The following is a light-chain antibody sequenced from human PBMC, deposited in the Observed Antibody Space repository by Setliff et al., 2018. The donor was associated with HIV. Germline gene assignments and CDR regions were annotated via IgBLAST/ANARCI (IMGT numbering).Light chain of an antibody. CDR2: WAS. Sequence: DIVMTQSPDSLAVSLGERATINCKSSQSVLYSSDNKNYLAWYQQKPGQPPKLLIYWASTRESGVPDRFSGSGSGTDFTLTISSLQAEDVAVYYCQQYYVTPYTFGQGTK. J-gene: IGKJ2*01. V-gene: IGKV4-1*01. CDR3: QQYYVTPYT. CDR1: QSVLYSSDNKNY.